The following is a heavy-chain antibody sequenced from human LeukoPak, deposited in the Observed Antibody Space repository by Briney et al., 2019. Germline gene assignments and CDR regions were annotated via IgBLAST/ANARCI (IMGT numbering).Heavy chain of an antibody. Sequence: GGSLRLSCAASGFTFNTFNMNWVRQAPGKGLERVSSITSGGDYIYYADSVKGRFTTSRDNATNSLSLQLNSLRVEDTAVYYCARGHYDVLAASYKWTPDYWGQGTLVTVSS. CDR3: ARGHYDVLAASYKWTPDY. CDR1: GFTFNTFN. D-gene: IGHD3-9*01. CDR2: ITSGGDYI. J-gene: IGHJ4*02. V-gene: IGHV3-21*01.